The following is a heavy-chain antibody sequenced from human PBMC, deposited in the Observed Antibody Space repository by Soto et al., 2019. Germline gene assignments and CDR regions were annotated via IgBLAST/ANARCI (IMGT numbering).Heavy chain of an antibody. CDR2: IYYSGST. V-gene: IGHV4-30-4*01. J-gene: IGHJ5*02. Sequence: SETLSLTCTVSGASISSGEYYWTWIRQPPGKGLEWIAYIYYSGSTYYNPSLKSRVIISVDTSKNQFSLKLNSVTAADTAVYYCARGGCSSWYRPEIGAVFDHWGQGTLVTVSS. CDR3: ARGGCSSWYRPEIGAVFDH. CDR1: GASISSGEYY. D-gene: IGHD6-13*01.